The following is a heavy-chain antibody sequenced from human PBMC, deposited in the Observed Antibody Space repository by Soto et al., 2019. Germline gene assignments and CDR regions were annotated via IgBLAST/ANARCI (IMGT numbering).Heavy chain of an antibody. V-gene: IGHV4-31*03. D-gene: IGHD3-22*01. Sequence: PSETLSLTGTVSGGSISSGGYYWSWIRQHPGKGLEWIGYIYYSGSTYYNPSLKSRVTISVDTSKNQFSLKLSSVTAAETAVYYCARTLNRNYYDSSGCFDYWGQGTLVTVSS. CDR3: ARTLNRNYYDSSGCFDY. CDR2: IYYSGST. J-gene: IGHJ4*02. CDR1: GGSISSGGYY.